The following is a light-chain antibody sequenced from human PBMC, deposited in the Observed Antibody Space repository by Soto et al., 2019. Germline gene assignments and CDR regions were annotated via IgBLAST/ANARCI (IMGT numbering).Light chain of an antibody. CDR3: QQSYSTSGFT. J-gene: IGKJ3*01. Sequence: DIPMTQSPSSLSASVGDRVTITCRASQSISSYLNWYQQKPGKAPKLLIYAASSLQSGGPSRFSGSGSGTDFTLTISSLQPEDFATYYCQQSYSTSGFTFGPGTKVDIK. CDR1: QSISSY. CDR2: AAS. V-gene: IGKV1-39*01.